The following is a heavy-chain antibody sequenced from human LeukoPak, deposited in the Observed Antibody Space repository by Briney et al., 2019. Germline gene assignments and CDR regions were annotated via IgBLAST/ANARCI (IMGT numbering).Heavy chain of an antibody. Sequence: PGGSLRLSCAASGFTFSNYSMNWVRQAPGKGLEWVSSISSSSSYIYYADSVKGRFTISRDNAKNSLYLQMNSLRAEDTAVYYCARPSGWEYGFDPWGQGTLVTVSS. CDR3: ARPSGWEYGFDP. CDR2: ISSSSSYI. J-gene: IGHJ5*02. V-gene: IGHV3-21*01. CDR1: GFTFSNYS. D-gene: IGHD1-26*01.